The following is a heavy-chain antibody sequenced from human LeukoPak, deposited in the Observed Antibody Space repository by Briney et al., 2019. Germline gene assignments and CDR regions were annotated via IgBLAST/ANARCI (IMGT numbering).Heavy chain of an antibody. V-gene: IGHV4-34*01. J-gene: IGHJ4*02. D-gene: IGHD6-13*01. Sequence: PSETLSLTCAVYGGSFSGYYWSWIRQSPGKGLEWIGEINHSGSTNYNPSLKSRVTISVDTSKNRFSLKLSSVTAADTAVYYCARGDGIAAAGDTILIRKYFDYWGQGTLVTVSS. CDR2: INHSGST. CDR3: ARGDGIAAAGDTILIRKYFDY. CDR1: GGSFSGYY.